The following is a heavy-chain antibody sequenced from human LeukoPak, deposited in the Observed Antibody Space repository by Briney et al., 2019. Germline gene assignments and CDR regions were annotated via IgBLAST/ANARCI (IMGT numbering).Heavy chain of an antibody. CDR2: ITGRGGTT. CDR3: AKDREVSAARVYDY. Sequence: GGSLRLSRAASGFTFNNHVLIWVRQAPGRGLESVSAITGRGGTTSYADSVKRRFTIPRDNSRNTLYLQMNSLRAEDAAVYYCAKDREVSAARVYDYWGQGTLVTVSS. J-gene: IGHJ4*02. V-gene: IGHV3-23*01. CDR1: GFTFNNHV. D-gene: IGHD2-2*01.